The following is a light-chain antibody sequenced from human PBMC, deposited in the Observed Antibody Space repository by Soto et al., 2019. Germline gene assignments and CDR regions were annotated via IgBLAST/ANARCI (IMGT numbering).Light chain of an antibody. CDR3: QQRSNWQIT. Sequence: EIVLTQSPATLSLSPGERATLSCRASQSVSSYLAWYQQKPGQAPRLLIYDASNRATGIPARFSGSGSGTDFTPPISSLEPEDFAVYYCQQRSNWQITFGGGTKVEIK. V-gene: IGKV3-11*01. CDR2: DAS. CDR1: QSVSSY. J-gene: IGKJ4*01.